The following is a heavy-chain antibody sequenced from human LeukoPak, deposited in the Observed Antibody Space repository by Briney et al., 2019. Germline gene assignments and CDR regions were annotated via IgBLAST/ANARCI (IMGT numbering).Heavy chain of an antibody. J-gene: IGHJ4*02. D-gene: IGHD2-15*01. CDR3: ARVSLCSGGSCYYFLDY. Sequence: GALRFSCAASGFTFSSYEMNWVRQAPGKGLEWVSYISSGGSTISYADSVKGRFTISRDNAKNSLYLQMNSLRAEDTAVYYCARVSLCSGGSCYYFLDYWGQGTLVTVSS. V-gene: IGHV3-48*03. CDR1: GFTFSSYE. CDR2: ISSGGSTI.